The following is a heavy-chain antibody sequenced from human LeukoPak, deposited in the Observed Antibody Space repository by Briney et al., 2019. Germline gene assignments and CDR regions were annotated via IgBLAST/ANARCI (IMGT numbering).Heavy chain of an antibody. CDR1: GGXFRNYY. Sequence: SETLSLTCVVYGGXFRNYYWSWIRQPPGKGPEWLGEINHSGSTKYNPSLKSRVTISVDRSKNQFSLKLSSVTAADTAVYYCARGPDFYDSSGYYPIWGQGTLVTVSS. J-gene: IGHJ4*02. CDR3: ARGPDFYDSSGYYPI. D-gene: IGHD3-22*01. CDR2: INHSGST. V-gene: IGHV4-34*01.